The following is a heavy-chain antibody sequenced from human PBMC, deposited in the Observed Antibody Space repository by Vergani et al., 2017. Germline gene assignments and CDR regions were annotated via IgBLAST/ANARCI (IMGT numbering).Heavy chain of an antibody. V-gene: IGHV4-34*01. Sequence: QVQLQQWGAGLLKPSETLSLTCAVYGGSFSGYYWSWIRQPPGKGLEWIGEINHSGSTNYNPSLKSRVTISVDTSKNQFSLKLSSVTAADTAVYYCARVRPRWLQGYYYFDSWGQGTLVTVSS. CDR3: ARVRPRWLQGYYYFDS. J-gene: IGHJ4*02. CDR1: GGSFSGYY. D-gene: IGHD5-24*01. CDR2: INHSGST.